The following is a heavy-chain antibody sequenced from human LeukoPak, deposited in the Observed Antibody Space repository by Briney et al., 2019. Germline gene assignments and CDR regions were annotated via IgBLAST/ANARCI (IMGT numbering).Heavy chain of an antibody. V-gene: IGHV3-7*01. J-gene: IGHJ4*02. Sequence: GGSLRLSCAASGSTFSHYWMSWVRQAPGRGLEWVANIKQDGSEKFYVDSVKGRFTISRENAKNSLSLQMNSLRAEDTAVYYCVRDPDALDYWGQGTLVTVSS. CDR3: VRDPDALDY. CDR2: IKQDGSEK. CDR1: GSTFSHYW.